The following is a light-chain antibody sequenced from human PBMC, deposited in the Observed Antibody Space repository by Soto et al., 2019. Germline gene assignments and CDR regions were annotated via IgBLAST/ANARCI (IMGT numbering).Light chain of an antibody. J-gene: IGLJ3*02. CDR1: SSDVGGYNY. CDR2: EVS. V-gene: IGLV2-14*01. CDR3: SSYTSSSTWV. Sequence: QSAVTQPASVSGSPGQSITISCTGTSSDVGGYNYVSWYQQHPGKAHKLMIYEVSNRPSGVSNRFSGSKSGNTASLTISGLQAEDEAYYYCSSYTSSSTWVFGGGTKFTVL.